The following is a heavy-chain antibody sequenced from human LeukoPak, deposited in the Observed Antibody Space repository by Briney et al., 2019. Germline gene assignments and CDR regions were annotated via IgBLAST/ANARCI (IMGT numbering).Heavy chain of an antibody. V-gene: IGHV4-4*02. CDR2: IYHSGST. Sequence: SGTLSLTCAVSGGSISSSNRWSWVRQPPGKGLEWIGEIYHSGSTNYNPSLKSRVTISVDTSKNQFSLKLRSVTAADTAVYYCARVVQSTDSSGFYLPEYFQHWGQGTLVTVSS. D-gene: IGHD3-22*01. J-gene: IGHJ1*01. CDR3: ARVVQSTDSSGFYLPEYFQH. CDR1: GGSISSSNR.